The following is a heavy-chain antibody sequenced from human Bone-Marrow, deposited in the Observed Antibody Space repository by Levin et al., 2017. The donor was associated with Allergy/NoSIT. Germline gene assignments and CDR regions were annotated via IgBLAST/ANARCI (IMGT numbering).Heavy chain of an antibody. Sequence: GGSLRLSCAASGFTFNDAWMSWVRQAPGKVLEWVGRIKSKTDGGTTDYAAPVKGRFTISRHDSKTTLYLQMNGLKTEDTDVYYWTKRPAPHRDLWSGYYDYWGQGSVVTGSS. J-gene: IGHJ4*02. CDR1: GFTFNDAW. D-gene: IGHD3-3*01. CDR2: IKSKTDGGTT. V-gene: IGHV3-15*01. CDR3: TKRPAPHRDLWSGYYDY.